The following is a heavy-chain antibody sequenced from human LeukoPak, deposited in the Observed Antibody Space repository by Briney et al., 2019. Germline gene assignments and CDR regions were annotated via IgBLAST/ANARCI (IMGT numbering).Heavy chain of an antibody. J-gene: IGHJ4*02. CDR1: GFTVSSNY. CDR3: AKGKAAAGSGYFDY. Sequence: GGSLRLSCAASGFTVSSNYMSWVRQAPGKGLEWVSVIYSGGSTYYADSVKGRFTISRDNSKNTLYLQMNSLRAEDTAVYYCAKGKAAAGSGYFDYWGQGTLVTVSS. V-gene: IGHV3-53*05. D-gene: IGHD6-13*01. CDR2: IYSGGST.